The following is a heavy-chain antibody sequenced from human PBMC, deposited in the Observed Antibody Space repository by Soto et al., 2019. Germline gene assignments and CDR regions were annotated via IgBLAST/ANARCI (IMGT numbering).Heavy chain of an antibody. Sequence: GASVKVSCKASGYAFTSYYMHWVRQAPGQGLEWMGIINPSGGSTSYAQKFQGRVTMTRDTSTSTVYMELSSLRSEDTAVYYCARTLGYCSGGSCYDWYFDLWGRGTLVTVSS. J-gene: IGHJ2*01. D-gene: IGHD2-15*01. CDR3: ARTLGYCSGGSCYDWYFDL. CDR2: INPSGGST. CDR1: GYAFTSYY. V-gene: IGHV1-46*03.